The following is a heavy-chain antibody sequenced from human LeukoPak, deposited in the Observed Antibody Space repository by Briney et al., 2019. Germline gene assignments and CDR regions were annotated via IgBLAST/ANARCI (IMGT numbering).Heavy chain of an antibody. CDR3: AKEYSEYYRDTSGYFGSFDY. CDR1: GFTFSNYA. CDR2: ISSNGGIT. V-gene: IGHV3-64*04. Sequence: GGSLRLSCSASGFTFSNYAIHWVRQAPGKGLEYVSAISSNGGITDYTDSVKGRFTISRDNSKNTLYLQMNSLRPEDTAIYYCAKEYSEYYRDTSGYFGSFDYWGQGTLVTVSS. D-gene: IGHD3-22*01. J-gene: IGHJ4*02.